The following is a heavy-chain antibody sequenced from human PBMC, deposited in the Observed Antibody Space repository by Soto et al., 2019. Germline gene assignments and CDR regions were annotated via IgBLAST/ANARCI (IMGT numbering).Heavy chain of an antibody. J-gene: IGHJ4*02. CDR2: IYSSGST. CDR1: GGCVSSTTYY. V-gene: IGHV4-39*02. CDR3: ARLSSSGWIGRGYFDY. D-gene: IGHD6-19*01. Sequence: QLQFQESGPGLVKPSEALSLSCTVSGGCVSSTTYYWGWIRQSPAKGLEWIGNIYSSGSTYYNPSLNRRLTISVDTSKSLFSLKMTSVTAADTGVYYCARLSSSGWIGRGYFDYWGQGVLVTVSS.